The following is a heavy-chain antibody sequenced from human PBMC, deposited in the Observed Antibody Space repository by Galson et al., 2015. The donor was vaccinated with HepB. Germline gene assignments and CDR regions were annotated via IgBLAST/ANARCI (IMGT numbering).Heavy chain of an antibody. V-gene: IGHV1-24*01. CDR3: ATDSLFWSGRERFGL. CDR1: GYTLTELS. J-gene: IGHJ4*02. CDR2: FDPEDGET. D-gene: IGHD3-3*01. Sequence: SVKVSCKVSGYTLTELSMHWVRQAPGKGLEWMGGFDPEDGETVYAQKFQGRVTMTEDTSTDTAYMELSSLRSEDTAVYYCATDSLFWSGRERFGLWGQGTLVTVSS.